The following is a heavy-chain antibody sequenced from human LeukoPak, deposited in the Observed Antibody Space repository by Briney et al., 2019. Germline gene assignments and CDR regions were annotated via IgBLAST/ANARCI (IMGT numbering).Heavy chain of an antibody. CDR2: IYYSGST. V-gene: IGHV4-39*07. CDR1: GGSISSSSYY. Sequence: PSETLSLTCTVSGGSISSSSYYWGWIRQPPGKGLEWIGSIYYSGSTYYNPSLKSRVTISVDTSKNQFSLKLSSVTAADTAVYYCARGGRYVFPYGSGSYRVFNHYYFDYWGQGTLVTVSS. D-gene: IGHD3-10*01. CDR3: ARGGRYVFPYGSGSYRVFNHYYFDY. J-gene: IGHJ4*02.